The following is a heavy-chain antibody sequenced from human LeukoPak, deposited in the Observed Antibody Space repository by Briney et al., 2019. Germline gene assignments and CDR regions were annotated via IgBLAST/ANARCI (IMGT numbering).Heavy chain of an antibody. CDR1: GFTFDDYA. D-gene: IGHD3-22*01. J-gene: IGHJ4*02. Sequence: GGSLRLSCAASGFTFDDYAMHWVRQGPGKGLEWVSGIYWSGSRIDYVDSVKGRFTISRDNAKNSLYLQMSSLRAEDTAVYYCARLGYDSSGYYSEGYGNLDYWGQGTLVTVSS. CDR2: IYWSGSRI. CDR3: ARLGYDSSGYYSEGYGNLDY. V-gene: IGHV3-9*01.